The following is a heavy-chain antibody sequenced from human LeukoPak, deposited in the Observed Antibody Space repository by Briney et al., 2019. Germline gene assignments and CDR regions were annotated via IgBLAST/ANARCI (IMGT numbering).Heavy chain of an antibody. CDR1: EFTFSDYW. D-gene: IGHD3-3*01. J-gene: IGHJ4*02. CDR3: ARDMRSRITIFGVVTYFDY. V-gene: IGHV3-30*03. Sequence: QTGGSLRLSCAASEFTFSDYWMSWVRQAPGKGLEWVAVISYDGSNKYYADSVKGRFTISRDNSKNTLYLQMNSLRAEDTAVYYCARDMRSRITIFGVVTYFDYWGQGTLVTVSS. CDR2: ISYDGSNK.